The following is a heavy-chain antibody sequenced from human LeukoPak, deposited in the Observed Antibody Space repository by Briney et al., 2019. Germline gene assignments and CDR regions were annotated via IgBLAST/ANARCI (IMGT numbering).Heavy chain of an antibody. CDR1: GFTVSSDY. CDR3: AREFGSPYYYYRGMDV. V-gene: IGHV3-66*01. CDR2: IYSGGST. J-gene: IGHJ6*02. D-gene: IGHD3-10*01. Sequence: GGSLRLSCAASGFTVSSDYMNWVRQAPGKGLEWVSVIYSGGSTYYADSVKGRFTISRDNSKNTLYLQMNSLRAEDTAVYYCAREFGSPYYYYRGMDVWGQGTTVTVSS.